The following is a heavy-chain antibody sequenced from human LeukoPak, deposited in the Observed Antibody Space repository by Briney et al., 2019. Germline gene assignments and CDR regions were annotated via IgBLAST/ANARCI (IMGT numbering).Heavy chain of an antibody. CDR2: IYSGGST. CDR1: GFTVSSDY. D-gene: IGHD5-18*01. Sequence: PGGSLRLSCAASGFTVSSDYMTWVRQAPGKGLEWVSVIYSGGSTYYADSVKGRFTISRDNSKNTVYLQLNNLRVEDTAVYYCARYHTALNYWGQGTLVTASS. CDR3: ARYHTALNY. V-gene: IGHV3-53*01. J-gene: IGHJ4*02.